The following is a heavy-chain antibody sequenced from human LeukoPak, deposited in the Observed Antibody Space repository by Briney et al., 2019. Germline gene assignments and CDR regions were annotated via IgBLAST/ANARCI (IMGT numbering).Heavy chain of an antibody. D-gene: IGHD2-2*01. CDR3: ARGPVSYAPTD. CDR2: FDPEDGET. CDR1: GYTFTSYY. V-gene: IGHV1-24*01. Sequence: GASVKVSCKASGYTFTSYYMHWVRQAPGQGLEWMGGFDPEDGETIYAQKFQGRVTMTEDTSTDTAYMELSSLRSEDTAVYYCARGPVSYAPTDWGQGTLVTVSS. J-gene: IGHJ4*02.